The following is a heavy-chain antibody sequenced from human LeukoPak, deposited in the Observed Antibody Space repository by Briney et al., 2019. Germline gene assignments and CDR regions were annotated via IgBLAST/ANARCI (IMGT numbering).Heavy chain of an antibody. CDR3: ARDPVPEF. D-gene: IGHD1-14*01. CDR2: ISSGGST. CDR1: GFTVSNSY. J-gene: IGHJ3*01. Sequence: PGGSLRLSCAASGFTVSNSYMVWVRQAPGKGLEYVSVISSGGSTNYADSVKGRFTVSRGNSKNTLYLQMNSLRAEDTALYYCARDPVPEFWGQGTMVTVSS. V-gene: IGHV3-53*01.